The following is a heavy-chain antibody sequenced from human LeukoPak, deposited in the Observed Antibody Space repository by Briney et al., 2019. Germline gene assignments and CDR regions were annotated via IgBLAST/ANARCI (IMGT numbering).Heavy chain of an antibody. CDR3: ARDGGAVAGRDFDY. CDR2: INHSGST. V-gene: IGHV4-34*01. Sequence: SETLSLTCAVYGGSFSGYYWSLIRRPPGKGLEWIGEINHSGSTNYNPSLKSRVTISVDTSKNQFSLKLSSVTAADTAVYYCARDGGAVAGRDFDYRGQGTLVTVSS. CDR1: GGSFSGYY. J-gene: IGHJ4*02. D-gene: IGHD6-19*01.